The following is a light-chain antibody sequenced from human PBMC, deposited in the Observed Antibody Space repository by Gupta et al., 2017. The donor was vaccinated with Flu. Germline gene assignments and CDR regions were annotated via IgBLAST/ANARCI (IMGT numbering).Light chain of an antibody. CDR3: QQYKLGPIT. V-gene: IGKV1-5*03. CDR2: KAS. CDR1: QSISTW. Sequence: DIPMTQSPSTLSASVGDRVTITCRASQSISTWLAWYQQKPGKAPELLIYKASSLQSGVPSRVSGRGSATEVTRTISRLQPDDCATYNGQQYKLGPITFGGGTKVEIK. J-gene: IGKJ4*01.